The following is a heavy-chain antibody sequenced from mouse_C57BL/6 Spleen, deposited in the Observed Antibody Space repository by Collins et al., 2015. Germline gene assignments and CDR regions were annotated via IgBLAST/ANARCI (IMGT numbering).Heavy chain of an antibody. D-gene: IGHD1-1*01. J-gene: IGHJ4*01. CDR3: ARGGYYGSSYEDAMDY. CDR2: IDPSDSYT. CDR1: GYTFTSYW. V-gene: IGHV1-59*01. Sequence: QVQLQQPGAELVRPGTSVKLSCKASGYTFTSYWMHWVKQRPGQGLEWIGVIDPSDSYTNYNQKFKGKATLTVDTSSSTAYMQLSSLTSEDSAVYYRARGGYYGSSYEDAMDYWGQGTSVTVSS.